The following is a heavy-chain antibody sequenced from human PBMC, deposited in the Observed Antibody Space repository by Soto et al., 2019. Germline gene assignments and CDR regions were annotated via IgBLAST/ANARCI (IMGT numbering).Heavy chain of an antibody. Sequence: ASVKVSCKASGGTFSSYAISWVRQAPGRGLEWMGGIIPIFGTANYAQKFQGRVTITADESTSTAYMELSSLRSEDTAVYYCARLLGSSGYPWLDDYWGQGTLVTVSS. D-gene: IGHD3-22*01. CDR1: GGTFSSYA. V-gene: IGHV1-69*13. CDR2: IIPIFGTA. CDR3: ARLLGSSGYPWLDDY. J-gene: IGHJ4*02.